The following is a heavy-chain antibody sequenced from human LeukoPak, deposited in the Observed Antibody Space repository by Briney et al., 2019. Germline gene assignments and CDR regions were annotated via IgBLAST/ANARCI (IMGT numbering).Heavy chain of an antibody. D-gene: IGHD1-7*01. CDR1: GYTFTNYG. Sequence: ASVKVSCKASGYTFTNYGISWVRQAPGQGLEWMGWISAYNGNTHYARKLQGRVTLTTDTSTSTAYMELRSLRFDDTAVYYCARSPGTTGGDFAYWSQGTLVTVSS. CDR3: ARSPGTTGGDFAY. V-gene: IGHV1-18*01. J-gene: IGHJ4*02. CDR2: ISAYNGNT.